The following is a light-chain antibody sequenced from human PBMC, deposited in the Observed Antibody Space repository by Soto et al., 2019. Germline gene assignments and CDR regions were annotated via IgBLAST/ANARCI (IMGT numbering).Light chain of an antibody. CDR2: SNN. CDR3: RAWDDTLNGWV. V-gene: IGLV1-44*01. CDR1: TSKIGSNT. Sequence: QSVLTQPPSASGTPGQTVTISFSGGTSKIGSNTIKWYQHLPGMAPTLLIYSNNQRPSAVPDRFSGSKSGTSASLAISRLQSEDEADFYCRAWDDTLNGWVFGGGTKVTVL. J-gene: IGLJ3*02.